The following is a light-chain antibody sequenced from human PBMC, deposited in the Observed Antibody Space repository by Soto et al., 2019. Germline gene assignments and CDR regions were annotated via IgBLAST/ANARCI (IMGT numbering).Light chain of an antibody. J-gene: IGLJ2*01. CDR1: TSNIGSNS. Sequence: QSALTQPPSASGTPGQRVTISCSGITSNIGSNSVNWYQQLPGTAPKLLIYSNYQRPSGVPDRFSGSKSGTSASLAISGLQSEDEADYYCAAWDDSLNGLVFGGGTKLTVL. V-gene: IGLV1-44*01. CDR3: AAWDDSLNGLV. CDR2: SNY.